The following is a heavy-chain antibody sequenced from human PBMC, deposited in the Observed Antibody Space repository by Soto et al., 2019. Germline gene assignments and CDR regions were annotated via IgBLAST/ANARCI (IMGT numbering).Heavy chain of an antibody. CDR2: IKPDSGDT. Sequence: GASVKVSCKASGYSFTGFYMHWLRQCPGQGLEWMGRIKPDSGDTDHAEKFQGRVTITRDTSISTAYMELSRLRSDDTAVYYCAADCTNGVCHFDYWGQGTLVTVSS. J-gene: IGHJ4*02. V-gene: IGHV1-2*06. CDR1: GYSFTGFY. D-gene: IGHD2-8*01. CDR3: AADCTNGVCHFDY.